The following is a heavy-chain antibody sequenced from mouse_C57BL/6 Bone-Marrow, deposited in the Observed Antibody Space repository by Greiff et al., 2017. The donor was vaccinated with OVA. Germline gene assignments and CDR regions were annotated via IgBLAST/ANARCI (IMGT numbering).Heavy chain of an antibody. CDR1: GYTFTSYW. CDR2: IDPSDSYT. V-gene: IGHV1-69*01. J-gene: IGHJ4*01. CDR3: ARLYAMDD. Sequence: QVQLQQPGAELVMPGASVKLSCKASGYTFTSYWMHWVKQRPGQGLEWIGEIDPSDSYTNYNQKFKGKSTLTVDNSSSTAYMQLGSLTSEDSAVDYCARLYAMDDWGQGTAGTVSS.